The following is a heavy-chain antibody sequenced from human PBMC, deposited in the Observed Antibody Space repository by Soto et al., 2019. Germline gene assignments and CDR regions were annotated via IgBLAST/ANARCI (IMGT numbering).Heavy chain of an antibody. CDR2: VSQSGNT. CDR1: GDSISGSYW. D-gene: IGHD3-10*01. V-gene: IGHV4-4*02. Sequence: SETLSLTCTVSGDSISGSYWWSWVRQPPGKGLEWIGEVSQSGNTNYNPSLMSRLTISVDKSKNQFSPRLTYVTAADTGIYYCAREVPGLREVNRNWFDPWGQGTLVTVSS. CDR3: AREVPGLREVNRNWFDP. J-gene: IGHJ5*02.